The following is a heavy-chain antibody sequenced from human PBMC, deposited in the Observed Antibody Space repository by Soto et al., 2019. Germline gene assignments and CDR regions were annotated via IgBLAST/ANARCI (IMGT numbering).Heavy chain of an antibody. Sequence: PSETLSLTCTVSGGSISSTTYYWGWMRQPPGKGLECIASFFIGGNTYYNPSLKSRVTISVDTSKNHFSLNLGSVTAADTAVYFCVRRHGFDTDAYYWGQGILVTVSS. V-gene: IGHV4-39*01. CDR2: FFIGGNT. CDR1: GGSISSTTYY. CDR3: VRRHGFDTDAYY. D-gene: IGHD3-10*01. J-gene: IGHJ4*02.